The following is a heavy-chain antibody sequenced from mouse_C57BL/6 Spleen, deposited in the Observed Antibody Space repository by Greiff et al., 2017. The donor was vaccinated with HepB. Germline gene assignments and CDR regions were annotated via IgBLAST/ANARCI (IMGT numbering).Heavy chain of an antibody. CDR1: GYTFTSYW. V-gene: IGHV1-72*01. CDR3: ARMAYYSNDNEYFDD. CDR2: IYPNSGGT. D-gene: IGHD2-5*01. Sequence: VQLQQPGAELVKPGASVKLSCKASGYTFTSYWMHWVKQRPGRGLEWIGRIYPNSGGTKYNEKFKSKATLTVDKPSSTAYMQLSILTSEDSAVYYCARMAYYSNDNEYFDDWGKGTTVTVSS. J-gene: IGHJ1*03.